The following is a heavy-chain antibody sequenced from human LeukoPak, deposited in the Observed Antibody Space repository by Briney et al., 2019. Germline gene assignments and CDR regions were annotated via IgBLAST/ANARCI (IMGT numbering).Heavy chain of an antibody. V-gene: IGHV4-34*01. J-gene: IGHJ3*02. CDR2: INHSGST. CDR3: ASLYCSSTSCPCDDAFDI. Sequence: PSETLSLTCAVYGGSFSGYYWSWIRQPPGKGLEWIGEINHSGSTNYNPSLKSRVTISVDTSKNQFSLKLSSVTAADAAVYYCASLYCSSTSCPCDDAFDIWGQGTMVTVSS. CDR1: GGSFSGYY. D-gene: IGHD2-2*01.